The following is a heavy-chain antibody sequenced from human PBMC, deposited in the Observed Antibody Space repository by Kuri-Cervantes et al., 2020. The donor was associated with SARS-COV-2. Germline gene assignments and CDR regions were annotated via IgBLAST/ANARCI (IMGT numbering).Heavy chain of an antibody. CDR1: GGSFSGYY. V-gene: IGHV4-34*01. Sequence: SETLSLTCAVYGGSFSGYYWSWIRQPPGKGLEWIGEINHSGSTNYNPSLKSRVTMSVDTSKNQFSLKLSAVTAADTAVYYCARGPPAFSGWTYYFDYWGQGTLVTVSS. D-gene: IGHD6-19*01. CDR3: ARGPPAFSGWTYYFDY. CDR2: INHSGST. J-gene: IGHJ4*02.